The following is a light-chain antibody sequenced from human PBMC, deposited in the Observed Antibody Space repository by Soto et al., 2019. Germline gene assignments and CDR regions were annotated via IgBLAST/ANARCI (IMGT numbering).Light chain of an antibody. Sequence: QSVLTQPPSASGTPGQRVTISCSGSSSNIGSNTVNWYQQLPGTAPKLLIYSNNQRPSGVPDRFSGSKSGTSASLAISGLQSEDEADYYCAAWDDSLNVSYVFXTGTKLTVL. V-gene: IGLV1-44*01. J-gene: IGLJ1*01. CDR3: AAWDDSLNVSYV. CDR1: SSNIGSNT. CDR2: SNN.